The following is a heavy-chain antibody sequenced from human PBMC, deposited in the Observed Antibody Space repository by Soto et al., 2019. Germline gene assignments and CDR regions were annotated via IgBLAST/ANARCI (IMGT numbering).Heavy chain of an antibody. J-gene: IGHJ3*02. Sequence: PGGSLRLSCAASGFTFSSYAMSWVRQAPGKGLEWVSAISGSGGSTYYADSVKGRLTISRDNSKNTLYLQMNSLRAEDTAVYYCAKNVPRITMIVVAPLGAFDIWGQGTMVTVSS. V-gene: IGHV3-23*01. CDR1: GFTFSSYA. CDR2: ISGSGGST. D-gene: IGHD3-22*01. CDR3: AKNVPRITMIVVAPLGAFDI.